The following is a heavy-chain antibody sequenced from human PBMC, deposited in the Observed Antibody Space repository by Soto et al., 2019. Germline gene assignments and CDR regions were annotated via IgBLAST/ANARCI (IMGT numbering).Heavy chain of an antibody. CDR1: GYTFTSYG. V-gene: IGHV1-18*01. D-gene: IGHD3-3*01. CDR2: ISAYNGNT. CDR3: ARDWSLRFLTGPMYYYYGMDV. Sequence: ASVKVSCKASGYTFTSYGISWVRQAPGQGLEWMGWISAYNGNTNYAQKLQGRVTMTTDTSTSTAYMELRSLRSDDTAVYYCARDWSLRFLTGPMYYYYGMDVWGQGTTVTVSS. J-gene: IGHJ6*02.